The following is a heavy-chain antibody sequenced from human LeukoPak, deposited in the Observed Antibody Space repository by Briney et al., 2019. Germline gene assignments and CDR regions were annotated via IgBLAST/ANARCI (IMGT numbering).Heavy chain of an antibody. CDR1: GYTFTSYA. J-gene: IGHJ5*02. V-gene: IGHV1-3*01. Sequence: ASVKVSCKSSGYTFTSYAMHWVRQAPGQRLERMGWINAGNGNTKYSQKFQGRVTITRDTSASTAYMELSSLRSEDTAVYYCARGDYYYDSSGYPERNWFDPWGQGTLVTVSS. CDR3: ARGDYYYDSSGYPERNWFDP. CDR2: INAGNGNT. D-gene: IGHD3-22*01.